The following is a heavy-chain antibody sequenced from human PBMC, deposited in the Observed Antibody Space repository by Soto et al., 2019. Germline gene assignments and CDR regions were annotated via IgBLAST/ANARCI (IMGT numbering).Heavy chain of an antibody. D-gene: IGHD3-9*01. CDR1: GYTLTELS. CDR3: ATGTYYDILTGYYAVGPFDY. Sequence: ASAKVSCKVSGYTLTELSMHWVRQAPGKGLEWMGGFDPEDGETIYAQKFQGRVTMTEDTSTDTAYMELSSLRSEDTAVYYCATGTYYDILTGYYAVGPFDYWGQGTLVTVSS. V-gene: IGHV1-24*01. J-gene: IGHJ4*02. CDR2: FDPEDGET.